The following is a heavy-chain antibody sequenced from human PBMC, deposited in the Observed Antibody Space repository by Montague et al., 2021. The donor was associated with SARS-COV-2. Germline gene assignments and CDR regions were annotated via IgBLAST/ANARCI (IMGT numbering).Heavy chain of an antibody. D-gene: IGHD3-3*01. V-gene: IGHV4-31*03. CDR1: GDSISSGGYY. Sequence: TLSLTCTVSGDSISSGGYYWSWIRQHPGKGLEWIGYIYYSGSTYYNPSLKSRVTISVDTSKNQFSLKLSSVTAADTAVYYCARVRGLTIFGVVGPFDYWGKGTTVTVSS. J-gene: IGHJ4*02. CDR2: IYYSGST. CDR3: ARVRGLTIFGVVGPFDY.